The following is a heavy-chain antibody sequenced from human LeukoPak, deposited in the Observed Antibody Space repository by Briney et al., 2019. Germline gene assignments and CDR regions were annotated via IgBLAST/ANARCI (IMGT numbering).Heavy chain of an antibody. CDR3: ARVGGSNWYGWLDP. CDR1: GGSISEYY. V-gene: IGHV4-59*01. J-gene: IGHJ5*02. CDR2: IYYSGST. Sequence: SETLSLTCTVSGGSISEYYLSWIRQPPGEGRQWIGYIYYSGSTNYNPLFKSRVTLSVDTSKKQFSLKLTAVTAADTALYYCARVGGSNWYGWLDPWGQGTLVTVSS. D-gene: IGHD6-13*01.